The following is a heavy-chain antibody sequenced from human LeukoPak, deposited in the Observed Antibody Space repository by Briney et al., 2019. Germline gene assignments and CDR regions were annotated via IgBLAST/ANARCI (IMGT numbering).Heavy chain of an antibody. D-gene: IGHD3-22*01. V-gene: IGHV3-21*01. J-gene: IGHJ4*02. CDR3: ARDRYDRSGYYDY. CDR2: ISSSSSYI. Sequence: PGESLRLSCAASGFTLSSYSMNWVRQAPGKGLEWVSSISSSSSYIHYTDSVKGRCTISRDNTKKSLYLQMNSLRAEDTAVYYCARDRYDRSGYYDYWGQGTLVTVSS. CDR1: GFTLSSYS.